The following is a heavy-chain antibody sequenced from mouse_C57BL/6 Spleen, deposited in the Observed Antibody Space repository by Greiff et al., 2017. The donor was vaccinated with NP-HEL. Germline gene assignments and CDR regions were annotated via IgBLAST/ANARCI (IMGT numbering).Heavy chain of an antibody. V-gene: IGHV5-6*02. CDR2: ISSGGSYT. J-gene: IGHJ1*03. D-gene: IGHD1-1*01. CDR1: GFTFSSYG. CDR3: ARRRITTVVGGYFDV. Sequence: EVKLVESGGDLVKPGGSLKLSCAASGFTFSSYGMSWVRQTPDKRLEWVATISSGGSYTYYPDSVKGRFTISRDNAKNTLYLQMSSLKSEDTAMYYCARRRITTVVGGYFDVWGTGTTVTVSS.